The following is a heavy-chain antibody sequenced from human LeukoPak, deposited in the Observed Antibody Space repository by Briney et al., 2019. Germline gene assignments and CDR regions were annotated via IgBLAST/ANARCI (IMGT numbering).Heavy chain of an antibody. J-gene: IGHJ5*02. CDR1: VDPVCGSY. D-gene: IGHD6-6*01. CDR2: ISAIIGNT. Sequence: PSETLSLTYAFSVDPVCGSYWSWIRHPPGKARVGIGYISAIIGNTNYTTSLKGRVTISVDTSKKQFSLKLSSVTAAATAVYYCARQTYSSSSGWVDPWGAGALVTVSS. V-gene: IGHV4-4*09. CDR3: ARQTYSSSSGWVDP.